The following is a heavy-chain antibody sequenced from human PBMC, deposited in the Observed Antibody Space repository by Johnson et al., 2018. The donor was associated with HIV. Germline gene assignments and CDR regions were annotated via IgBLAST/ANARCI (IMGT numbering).Heavy chain of an antibody. CDR2: IGYDGSDK. J-gene: IGHJ3*02. Sequence: VQLVESGGGLIQPGGSLRLSCAASGFTFSSYAMHWVRQAPGKGLDWVAVIGYDGSDKYYADSVKGRVTISRDNPKNTVYLHMNNLRAEDTAVYYCARDLAYNSRWTGAFDIWGQGTMVTVSS. CDR3: ARDLAYNSRWTGAFDI. D-gene: IGHD6-13*01. CDR1: GFTFSSYA. V-gene: IGHV3-30*04.